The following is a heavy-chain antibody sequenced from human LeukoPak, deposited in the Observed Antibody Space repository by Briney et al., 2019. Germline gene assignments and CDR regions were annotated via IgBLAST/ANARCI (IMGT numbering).Heavy chain of an antibody. CDR1: GFMFSSNW. Sequence: GGSLRLSCAASGFMFSSNWMSWVRLAPGKGLEWVANIKEDGTETYYVDSVKGRFTISRDNAKNSLYLQMNSLRVEDTAIYYCAKEGRSLQTYWGQGTLVTVSS. CDR3: AKEGRSLQTY. D-gene: IGHD5-24*01. CDR2: IKEDGTET. V-gene: IGHV3-7*03. J-gene: IGHJ4*02.